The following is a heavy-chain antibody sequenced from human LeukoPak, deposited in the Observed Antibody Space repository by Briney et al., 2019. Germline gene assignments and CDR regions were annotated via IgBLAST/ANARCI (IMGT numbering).Heavy chain of an antibody. V-gene: IGHV1-18*01. CDR1: GYTFTSYG. Sequence: ASVKVSCKASGYTFTSYGINWVRQAPGQGLEWMGWVSGYNGNASYAQKLQGRVTMTTDTSASTVYMVLRSLRSDDTAVYYCARVGGFGEIVNWGQGTMVTVSS. CDR2: VSGYNGNA. D-gene: IGHD3-10*01. CDR3: ARVGGFGEIVN. J-gene: IGHJ3*01.